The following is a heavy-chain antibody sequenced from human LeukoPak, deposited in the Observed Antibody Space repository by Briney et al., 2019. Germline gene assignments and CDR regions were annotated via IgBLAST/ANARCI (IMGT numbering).Heavy chain of an antibody. Sequence: GGSLRLSCPASGFTLSSYTMNWVGKAQGKGLEWVSYISSSSSTIYYADSVKGRFTISRDNAKNSLYLQMNSLRDEDTAVYYCARYVDTTILTWGQGTLVTVSS. D-gene: IGHD5-18*01. CDR3: ARYVDTTILT. V-gene: IGHV3-48*02. CDR2: ISSSSSTI. CDR1: GFTLSSYT. J-gene: IGHJ4*02.